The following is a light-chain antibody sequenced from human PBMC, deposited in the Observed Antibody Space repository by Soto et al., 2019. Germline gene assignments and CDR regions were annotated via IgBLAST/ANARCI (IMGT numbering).Light chain of an antibody. CDR1: QSFSSNY. CDR3: QQYFSSPWT. V-gene: IGKV3-20*01. J-gene: IGKJ1*01. CDR2: GAS. Sequence: DIELTQSPGTLSLSPGERATLFCRASQSFSSNYLAWYQQKPGQAPRLLIYGASSRATGIPDRFSGSGSGTDFTLTISRLEPEDFAVYYCQQYFSSPWTFGQGTKVDVK.